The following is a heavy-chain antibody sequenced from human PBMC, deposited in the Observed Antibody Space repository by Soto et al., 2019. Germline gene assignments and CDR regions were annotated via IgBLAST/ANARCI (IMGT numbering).Heavy chain of an antibody. CDR1: GGSLSDYY. Sequence: QVQLQQWGAGLLKPSETLSLTCAVYGGSLSDYYWNWLRQPPGKGLEWIGEINHRGTTSYNPSLESRVDISVDTAMTQFSLKLRSVTAADTAIYYCARYQWNPGAFDPWGPGTQVTVSS. V-gene: IGHV4-34*01. J-gene: IGHJ5*02. CDR2: INHRGTT. D-gene: IGHD1-20*01. CDR3: ARYQWNPGAFDP.